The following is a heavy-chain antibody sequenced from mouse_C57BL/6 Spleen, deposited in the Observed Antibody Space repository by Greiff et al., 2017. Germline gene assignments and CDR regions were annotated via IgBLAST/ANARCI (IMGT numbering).Heavy chain of an antibody. D-gene: IGHD2-5*01. CDR1: GYTFTDYN. CDR3: ARGRFYSNYEGFAY. J-gene: IGHJ3*01. V-gene: IGHV1-18*01. CDR2: INPNNGGT. Sequence: VQLQQSGPELVKPGASVKIPCKASGYTFTDYNMDWVKQSHGKSLEWIGDINPNNGGTIYNQKFKGKATLTVDKSSSTAYMELRSLTSEDTAVYYCARGRFYSNYEGFAYWGQGTLVTVSA.